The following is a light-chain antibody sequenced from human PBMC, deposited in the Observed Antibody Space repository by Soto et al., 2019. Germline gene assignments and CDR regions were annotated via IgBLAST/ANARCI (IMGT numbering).Light chain of an antibody. J-gene: IGKJ3*01. V-gene: IGKV3-15*01. CDR1: QTVSDD. Sequence: EIVMTQSPATLFVSPGERATLSCRASQTVSDDLAWYQQKPGQAPRLLIYGPSTRATDIPARFSGGGSGTEFTLTNSSLQSEDSAIYYCQQYHDWPPITFGPGTKGNI. CDR2: GPS. CDR3: QQYHDWPPIT.